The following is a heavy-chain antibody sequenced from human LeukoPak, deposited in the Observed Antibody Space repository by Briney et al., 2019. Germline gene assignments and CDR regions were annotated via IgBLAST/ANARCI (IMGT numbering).Heavy chain of an antibody. V-gene: IGHV3-15*01. CDR3: TTARNMVRGVIPLDY. CDR1: GFTFSSYW. J-gene: IGHJ4*02. Sequence: PGGSLRLSCAASGFTFSSYWMSWVRQAPGKGLEWVGRIRSKTDGGTTDYAAPVRGRFTISRDDSKNTLYLQMNSLKTGDTAVYYCTTARNMVRGVIPLDYWGQGTLVTVSS. CDR2: IRSKTDGGTT. D-gene: IGHD3-10*01.